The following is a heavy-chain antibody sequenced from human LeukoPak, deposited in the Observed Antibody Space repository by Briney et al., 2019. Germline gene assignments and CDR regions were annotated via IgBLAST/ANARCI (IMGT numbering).Heavy chain of an antibody. D-gene: IGHD3-3*01. CDR2: ISSNGGST. CDR1: GFTFSSYA. Sequence: PGGSLRLSCAASGFTFSSYAMHWVRQAPGKGLEYVSAISSNGGSTYYANSVKGRFTISRDNSKNTLYLQMGSLRAEDMAAYYCARLVRDFWSGYTDYWGQGTLVTVSS. CDR3: ARLVRDFWSGYTDY. J-gene: IGHJ4*02. V-gene: IGHV3-64*01.